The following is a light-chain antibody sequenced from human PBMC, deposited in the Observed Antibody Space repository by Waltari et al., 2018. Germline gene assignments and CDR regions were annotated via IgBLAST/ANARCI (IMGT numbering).Light chain of an antibody. CDR3: QQYNNWRRT. J-gene: IGKJ1*01. CDR1: QGVSSS. CDR2: GAS. Sequence: EIVMTQSPATLSVSPGERVTLSCRASQGVSSSLAWYQQKPGQAPRLLIFGASTRATGIPARFSGSGSGTEFTLTISSLQSKDIAVYYCQQYNNWRRTFGQGTKVEIK. V-gene: IGKV3-15*01.